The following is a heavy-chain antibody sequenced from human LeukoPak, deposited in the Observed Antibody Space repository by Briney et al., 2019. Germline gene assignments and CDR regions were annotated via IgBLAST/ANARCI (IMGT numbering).Heavy chain of an antibody. CDR3: ARRGWGYYDSSGYYLNYYFDY. CDR2: ISYGGSNK. D-gene: IGHD3-22*01. CDR1: GFTFSSYA. J-gene: IGHJ4*02. Sequence: GSLRLSCAASGFTFSSYAMHWVRQAPGKVLEWLAVISYGGSNKYYADAVKGRFTISRDNSKNTLYLQMNSLRAEDTAVYYCARRGWGYYDSSGYYLNYYFDYWGQGTLVTVSS. V-gene: IGHV3-30-3*01.